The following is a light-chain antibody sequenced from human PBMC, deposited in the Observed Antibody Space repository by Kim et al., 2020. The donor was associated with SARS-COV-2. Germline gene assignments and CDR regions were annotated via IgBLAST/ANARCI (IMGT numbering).Light chain of an antibody. CDR3: AAWDDSLNGWV. J-gene: IGLJ3*02. V-gene: IGLV1-44*01. Sequence: QSELTQPPSASGTPGQRVTISCSGRSSNIGSNTVNWYQQLPGTAPKLLVFSNDQRPSGVPDRFSGSKSGTSASLAISGLQSDDESDYYCAAWDDSLNGWVFGGGTKLTVL. CDR2: SND. CDR1: SSNIGSNT.